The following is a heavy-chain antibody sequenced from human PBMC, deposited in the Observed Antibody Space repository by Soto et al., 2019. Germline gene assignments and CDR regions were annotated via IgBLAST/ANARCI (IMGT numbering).Heavy chain of an antibody. D-gene: IGHD6-6*01. CDR3: GVQEDSSSPIFDY. Sequence: ASVKVSCKASGYTFTSYAMHWVRQAPGQRLEWMGWINAGNGNTKYSQKYQGRVTITRDTSASTAYMELSSLRSEDTAVYYCGVQEDSSSPIFDYWGQGTLVTVSS. CDR1: GYTFTSYA. CDR2: INAGNGNT. V-gene: IGHV1-3*01. J-gene: IGHJ4*02.